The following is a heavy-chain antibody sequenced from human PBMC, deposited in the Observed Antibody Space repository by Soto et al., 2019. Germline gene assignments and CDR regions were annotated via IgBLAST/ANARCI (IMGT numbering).Heavy chain of an antibody. CDR2: ISSSSSTI. CDR1: GFTFSSYS. V-gene: IGHV3-48*01. Sequence: GGSLRLSCAASGFTFSSYSMNWVRQAPGKGLEWVSYISSSSSTIYYADSVKGRFTISRDNAKNSLYLQMNSLRAEDTAVYYCARSEGYCSGGSCFTDAFDIWGQGTMVTVSS. CDR3: ARSEGYCSGGSCFTDAFDI. D-gene: IGHD2-15*01. J-gene: IGHJ3*02.